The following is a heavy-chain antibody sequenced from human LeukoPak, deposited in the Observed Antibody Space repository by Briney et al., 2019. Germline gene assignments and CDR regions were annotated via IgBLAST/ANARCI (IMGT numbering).Heavy chain of an antibody. J-gene: IGHJ3*02. CDR1: GFAFGDYS. D-gene: IGHD2-21*02. CDR3: ARGGYYGGDCYQRPDAFDI. V-gene: IGHV3-21*01. Sequence: GGSLRLSCAASGFAFGDYSMNWVRQAPGKGLEWVSSISSSSSYIYYADSVKGRFTISRDNAKNSLYLQMNSLRAEDTAVYYCARGGYYGGDCYQRPDAFDIWGQGTLVTVSS. CDR2: ISSSSSYI.